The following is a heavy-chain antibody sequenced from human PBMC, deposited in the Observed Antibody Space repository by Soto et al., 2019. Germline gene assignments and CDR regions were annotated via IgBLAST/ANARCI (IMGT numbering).Heavy chain of an antibody. J-gene: IGHJ4*02. V-gene: IGHV1-3*01. CDR2: INAGNGNT. CDR3: AKDTYYYDSSGYYPSNLNFDY. D-gene: IGHD3-22*01. CDR1: GYTFTSYA. Sequence: SVKVSCKASGYTFTSYAMHWVRQAPGQRLEWMGWINAGNGNTKYSQKFQGRVTITRGASASTAYMELSSLRSEDTAVYYCAKDTYYYDSSGYYPSNLNFDYWGRGTLVTVSS.